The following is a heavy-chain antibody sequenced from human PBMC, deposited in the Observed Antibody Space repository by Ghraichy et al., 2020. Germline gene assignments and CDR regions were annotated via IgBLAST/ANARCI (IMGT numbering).Heavy chain of an antibody. CDR2: MNPNSGNT. Sequence: ASVKVSCKASGYTFTSYDINWVRQATGQGLEWMGWMNPNSGNTGYAQKFQGRVTMTRNTSISTAYMELSSLRSEDTAVYYCARGCSGGSCYSLDYYYYGMDVWAQGTTVTVSS. CDR3: ARGCSGGSCYSLDYYYYGMDV. V-gene: IGHV1-8*01. CDR1: GYTFTSYD. J-gene: IGHJ6*02. D-gene: IGHD2-15*01.